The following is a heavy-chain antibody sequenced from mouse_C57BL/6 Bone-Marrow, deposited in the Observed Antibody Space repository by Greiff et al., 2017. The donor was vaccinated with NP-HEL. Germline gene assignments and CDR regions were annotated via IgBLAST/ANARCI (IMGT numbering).Heavy chain of an antibody. CDR3: ARLVYYDYARYYFDY. CDR1: GYTFTSYW. D-gene: IGHD2-4*01. V-gene: IGHV1-64*01. Sequence: QVQLQQPGAELVKPGASVKLSCKASGYTFTSYWMHWVKQRPGQGLEWIVMIHPNSGSTNYNEKFKSKATLTVDKSSSTAYMQLSSLTSEDSAVYYCARLVYYDYARYYFDYWGQGTTLTVSS. CDR2: IHPNSGST. J-gene: IGHJ2*01.